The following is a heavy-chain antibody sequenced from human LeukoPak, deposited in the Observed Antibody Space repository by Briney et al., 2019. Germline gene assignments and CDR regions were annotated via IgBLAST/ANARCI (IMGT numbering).Heavy chain of an antibody. CDR3: AGWLQLHNWFDP. CDR2: ISAYNGNT. D-gene: IGHD5-24*01. V-gene: IGHV1-18*01. CDR1: GYTFTSYG. Sequence: ASVKVSCKASGYTFTSYGISWVRQAPGQGLEWMGWISAYNGNTNYAQKLQGRVTMTTDTSTSTAYMELRSLRSDDTAVYYCAGWLQLHNWFDPWGQGTLVTVSS. J-gene: IGHJ5*02.